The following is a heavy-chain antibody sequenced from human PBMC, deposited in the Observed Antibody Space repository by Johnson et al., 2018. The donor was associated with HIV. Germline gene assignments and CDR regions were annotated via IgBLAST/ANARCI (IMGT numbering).Heavy chain of an antibody. CDR1: GFIVSSNC. CDR2: IYSGGST. D-gene: IGHD4-23*01. Sequence: VQLVESGGGLMQPGGSLRLYCAASGFIVSSNCMTWVRQAPGKGLEWVSVIYSGGSTYYVDSVKGRFTISRDNSKNTLCLQTNSLRVEDTAVYYCAKARSLLDYGGFDAFDIWGQGTLVIVSS. J-gene: IGHJ3*02. CDR3: AKARSLLDYGGFDAFDI. V-gene: IGHV3-53*01.